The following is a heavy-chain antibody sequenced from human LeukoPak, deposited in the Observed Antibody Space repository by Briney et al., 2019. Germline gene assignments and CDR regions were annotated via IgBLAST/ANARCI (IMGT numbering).Heavy chain of an antibody. Sequence: GGSLRLSCAASAFTFSSYEMNWVRQAPGKGLEYVSAISYNGDITYYADSVKGRFTISRDNSKNTLYLQMSSLRAEDTAVYYCVKGGVVTSRALDYWGQGTLVTVSS. CDR2: ISYNGDIT. CDR3: VKGGVVTSRALDY. D-gene: IGHD3-3*01. CDR1: AFTFSSYE. J-gene: IGHJ4*02. V-gene: IGHV3-64D*09.